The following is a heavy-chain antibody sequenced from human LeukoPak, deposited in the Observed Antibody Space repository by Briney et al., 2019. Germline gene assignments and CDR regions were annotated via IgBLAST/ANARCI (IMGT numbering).Heavy chain of an antibody. CDR1: GYSFSSFW. CDR3: ARQGRDSENPFDY. Sequence: GESLKISCKGSGYSFSSFWIGWVRQMPGKGLEWMGIIYPGDSDTRYSPSFQGLANISADKSIRTAYPQWSSLNASDTAMYYCARQGRDSENPFDYWGQGTLVTVSS. D-gene: IGHD4-11*01. J-gene: IGHJ4*02. CDR2: IYPGDSDT. V-gene: IGHV5-51*01.